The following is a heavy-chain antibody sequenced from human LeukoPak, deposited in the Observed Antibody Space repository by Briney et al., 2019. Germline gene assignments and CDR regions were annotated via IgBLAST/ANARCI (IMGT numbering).Heavy chain of an antibody. Sequence: SETLSLTCTVSGGSFSPYYWNWIRQPPGKGLEWIGYVHYTGSTNYNPSLRSRIAISVATSKNQFSLRLNSVTAADTAVYYCARSAYGDFMYYFDYWGQGTLVTVS. CDR1: GGSFSPYY. J-gene: IGHJ4*02. CDR2: VHYTGST. V-gene: IGHV4-59*01. D-gene: IGHD4-17*01. CDR3: ARSAYGDFMYYFDY.